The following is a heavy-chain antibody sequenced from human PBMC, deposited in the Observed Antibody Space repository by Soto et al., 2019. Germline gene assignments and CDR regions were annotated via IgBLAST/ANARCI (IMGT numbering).Heavy chain of an antibody. V-gene: IGHV4-4*02. CDR2: IYHSGST. CDR1: GGSISSNTR. D-gene: IGHD2-2*01. J-gene: IGHJ6*02. CDR3: ARDDHIVVVPTSLGAMDV. Sequence: PSETLSLTCAVYGGSISSNTRWSWVRQPPGKGLEWIGEIYHSGSTNYNPSITSRVTISLDKSKNQFSLKLTSLTASDSAVYYCARDDHIVVVPTSLGAMDVWGQGTTVTVSS.